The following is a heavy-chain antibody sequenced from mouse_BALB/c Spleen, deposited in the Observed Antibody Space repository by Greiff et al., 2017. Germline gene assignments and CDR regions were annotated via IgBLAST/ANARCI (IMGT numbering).Heavy chain of an antibody. J-gene: IGHJ4*01. CDR1: GFTFSSYG. CDR3: AIRGKTSGDAMDY. CDR2: ISSGGSYT. D-gene: IGHD3-1*01. V-gene: IGHV5-6*01. Sequence: EVKVVESGGDLVKPGGSLKLSCAASGFTFSSYGMSWVRQTPDKRLEWVATISSGGSYTYYPDSVKGRFTISRDNAKNTLYLQMSSLKSEDTAMYYCAIRGKTSGDAMDYWGQGTSVTVSS.